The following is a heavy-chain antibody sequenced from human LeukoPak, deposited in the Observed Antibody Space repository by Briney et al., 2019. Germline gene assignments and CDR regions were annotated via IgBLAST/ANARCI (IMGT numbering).Heavy chain of an antibody. V-gene: IGHV3-74*01. D-gene: IGHD2-15*01. J-gene: IGHJ4*02. Sequence: GGSLRLSCVASGFTFSSSWMHWVRQAPGKGLVWVSRINSDVSDIRYADSVKGRFTISRDNAKNSLYLQMNSLRAEDTAVYYCARDLGLYCSGGSCGSHYFDYWGQGTLVTVSS. CDR3: ARDLGLYCSGGSCGSHYFDY. CDR2: INSDVSDI. CDR1: GFTFSSSW.